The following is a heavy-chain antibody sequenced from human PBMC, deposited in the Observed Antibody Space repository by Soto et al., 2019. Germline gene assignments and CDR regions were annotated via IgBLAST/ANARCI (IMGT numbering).Heavy chain of an antibody. CDR1: GGTFSSYA. V-gene: IGHV1-69*01. D-gene: IGHD3-10*01. J-gene: IGHJ4*02. CDR2: IIPIFGTA. CDR3: ARGPDYYGSGKWTPSDY. Sequence: QVQVVQSGAEVKKPGSSVKVSCKASGGTFSSYAISWVRQAPGQGLEWMGGIIPIFGTANYSQKFQGRVTISADEFTSTAYMELSSLRSEYTAVYYCARGPDYYGSGKWTPSDYWCQGTLVTVSS.